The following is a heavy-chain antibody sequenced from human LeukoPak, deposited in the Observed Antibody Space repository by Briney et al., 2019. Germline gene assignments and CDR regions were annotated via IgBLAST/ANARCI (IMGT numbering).Heavy chain of an antibody. CDR2: INTNSGGT. CDR1: GYTFTDCY. D-gene: IGHD3-16*01. J-gene: IGHJ6*02. V-gene: IGHV1-2*02. CDR3: ARRGDRGGHYYGMDV. Sequence: ASVRVSCKASGYTFTDCYIHWVRQAPGQGLEWMAWINTNSGGTKYAQKFQGRVTVTRDTSMSTAYMELSGLTSDDTAVYYCARRGDRGGHYYGMDVWGQGTTVTVSS.